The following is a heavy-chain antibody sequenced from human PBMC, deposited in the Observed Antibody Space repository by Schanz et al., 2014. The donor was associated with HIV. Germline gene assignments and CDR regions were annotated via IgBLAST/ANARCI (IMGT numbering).Heavy chain of an antibody. V-gene: IGHV3-23*01. CDR2: MRGSDDST. D-gene: IGHD6-13*01. J-gene: IGHJ5*02. Sequence: EVKLSESGGGLVQPGGSLRLSCVASGFTFSTYAMSWVRQAPGKGLEWVSGMRGSDDSTFYADSVKGRFTISRDNPKNSLYLQMNSLKDEDTGVYYCARWGGSSWYWFAPWGQGTLVTVSS. CDR3: ARWGGSSWYWFAP. CDR1: GFTFSTYA.